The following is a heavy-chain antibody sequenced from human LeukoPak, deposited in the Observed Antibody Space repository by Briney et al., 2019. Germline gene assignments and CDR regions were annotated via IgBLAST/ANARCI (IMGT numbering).Heavy chain of an antibody. V-gene: IGHV3-7*01. CDR2: IKQDGSEK. D-gene: IGHD6-19*01. CDR1: GFTFSSYW. Sequence: PGGSLRLXCAASGFTFSSYWMSWVRQAPGKGLEWVANIKQDGSEKYYVDSVKGQFTISRDNAKNSLYLQMSSLRAEDTAVYYCAREEEWLVSYFDYWGQGTLVTVSS. CDR3: AREEEWLVSYFDY. J-gene: IGHJ4*02.